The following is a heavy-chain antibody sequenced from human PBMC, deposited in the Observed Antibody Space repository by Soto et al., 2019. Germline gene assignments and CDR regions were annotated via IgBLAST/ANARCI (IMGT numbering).Heavy chain of an antibody. CDR3: VAELDFGKLSVV. D-gene: IGHD3-10*01. J-gene: IGHJ6*02. CDR2: TIPLFETT. V-gene: IGHV1-69*01. Sequence: QVQLVQSGVEVKKPGSSVRVSCKASGDTFKNSVISWVRQAPGQGLEWMGGTIPLFETTDYAQKFQGRLTITTDESTTTAYMEVSRLTSEDTAVYYCVAELDFGKLSVVWGQGTTVIVSS. CDR1: GDTFKNSV.